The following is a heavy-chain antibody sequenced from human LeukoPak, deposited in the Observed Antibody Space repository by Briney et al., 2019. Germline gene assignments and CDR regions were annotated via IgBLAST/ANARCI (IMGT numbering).Heavy chain of an antibody. CDR3: ARGGSAYCGGDCYSNYFDY. J-gene: IGHJ4*02. D-gene: IGHD2-21*02. Sequence: ASVTVSCKASGGTFSSYAISWVRQAPGQGLEWMGGIIPIFGTANYVQKFQGRVTITADESTSTAYMELSSLRSEDTAVYYCARGGSAYCGGDCYSNYFDYWGQGTLVTVSS. V-gene: IGHV1-69*13. CDR1: GGTFSSYA. CDR2: IIPIFGTA.